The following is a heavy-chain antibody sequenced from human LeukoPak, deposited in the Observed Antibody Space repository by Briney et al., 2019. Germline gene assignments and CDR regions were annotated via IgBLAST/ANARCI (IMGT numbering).Heavy chain of an antibody. Sequence: GGSLRLSCAASGFSFSTYTMNWVRQAPGKGLDWVSYISSSSTIYYADSVKGRFTISRDNANNSLYLQMNGLRDEDTAVYYCARARRYRSSWYHDYWGQGSLVTVSS. J-gene: IGHJ4*02. V-gene: IGHV3-48*02. CDR1: GFSFSTYT. CDR2: ISSSSTI. CDR3: ARARRYRSSWYHDY. D-gene: IGHD6-13*01.